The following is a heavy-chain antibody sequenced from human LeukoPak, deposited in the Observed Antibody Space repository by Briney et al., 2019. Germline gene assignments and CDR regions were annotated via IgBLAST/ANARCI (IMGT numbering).Heavy chain of an antibody. J-gene: IGHJ4*02. CDR1: GGSISSYY. CDR3: ARGGDTAADFDY. Sequence: PSETLSLTCTVSGGSISSYYWSWIRQPPGKGLEWIGYIYYSGSTNYNPSLKSRVTISVDTSMNQFSLKLSSVTAADTAVYYCARGGDTAADFDYWGQGTLVTVSS. CDR2: IYYSGST. V-gene: IGHV4-59*01. D-gene: IGHD5-18*01.